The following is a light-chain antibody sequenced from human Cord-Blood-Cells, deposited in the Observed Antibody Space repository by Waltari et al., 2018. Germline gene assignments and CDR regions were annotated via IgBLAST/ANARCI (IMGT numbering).Light chain of an antibody. CDR1: QSVLYSSNNKNY. V-gene: IGKV4-1*01. J-gene: IGKJ3*01. CDR3: QQYYSTPLT. Sequence: DIVMTQSPDSLAVSLGERATIKCKSSQSVLYSSNNKNYLAWYQQKPGQPPKLLIYWSSTRESGVPDRFSGSGSGTDFTLTISSLQAEDVAVYYCQQYYSTPLTFGPGTKMDIK. CDR2: WSS.